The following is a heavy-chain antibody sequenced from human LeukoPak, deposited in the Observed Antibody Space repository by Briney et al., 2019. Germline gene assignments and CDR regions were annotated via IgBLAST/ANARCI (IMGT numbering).Heavy chain of an antibody. CDR1: GFTFSSYS. V-gene: IGHV3-48*01. CDR3: ARDRGSTMVRGVIGF. CDR2: ISSSSSTI. J-gene: IGHJ4*02. D-gene: IGHD3-10*01. Sequence: GGSLRLSCAASGFTFSSYSMNWVRQAPGKGLEWVSYISSSSSTIYYADSVKGRFTISRDNAKNSLYLQMNSLRAEDTAVYYCARDRGSTMVRGVIGFWGQGTLVTVSS.